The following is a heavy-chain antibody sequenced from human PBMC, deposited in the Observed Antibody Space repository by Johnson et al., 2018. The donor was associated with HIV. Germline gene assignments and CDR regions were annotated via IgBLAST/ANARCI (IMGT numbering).Heavy chain of an antibody. Sequence: VQLVESGGGVVRPGGSLRLSCAASGFNFDDYGMSWVRQAPGKGLEWVSRINSDGSSTSYADSVKGRFTISRDNAKNTLYLQMNSLRAEDTAVYYCAREGIGGGAFDSWGQGTMVTVSS. CDR3: AREGIGGGAFDS. J-gene: IGHJ3*02. CDR2: INSDGSST. V-gene: IGHV3-20*04. CDR1: GFNFDDYG.